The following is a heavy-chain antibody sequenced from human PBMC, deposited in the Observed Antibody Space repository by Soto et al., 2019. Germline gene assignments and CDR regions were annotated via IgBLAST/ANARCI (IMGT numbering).Heavy chain of an antibody. J-gene: IGHJ4*02. CDR1: GGSFSGYY. CDR2: INHSGST. V-gene: IGHV4-34*01. Sequence: SETLSLTCSVYGGSFSGYYWSWSRQPPGKGLEWIGEINHSGSTNYNPSLKSRVTISVDTSKNQFSLKLSSVTAADTAVYYCARGARLELPSGYFDYWGQGTLVTVSS. D-gene: IGHD1-7*01. CDR3: ARGARLELPSGYFDY.